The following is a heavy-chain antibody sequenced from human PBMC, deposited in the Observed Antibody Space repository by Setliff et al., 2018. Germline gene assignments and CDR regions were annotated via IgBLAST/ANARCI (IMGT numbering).Heavy chain of an antibody. J-gene: IGHJ4*02. Sequence: SETLSLTCTVSGYSISSGYIWGWIRQPPGKGLEWVGNIGHTGSINYNPSLKSRLTISRDTSKNQVSLKLDSVTATDTAVYYCARDLGHGGDSDYWGQGILVTVSS. D-gene: IGHD2-21*02. V-gene: IGHV4-38-2*02. CDR2: IGHTGSI. CDR1: GYSISSGYI. CDR3: ARDLGHGGDSDY.